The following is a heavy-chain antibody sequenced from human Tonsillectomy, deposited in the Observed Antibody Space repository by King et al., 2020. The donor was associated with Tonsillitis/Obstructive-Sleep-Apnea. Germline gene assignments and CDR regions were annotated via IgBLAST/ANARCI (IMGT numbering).Heavy chain of an antibody. CDR2: IYYSGST. CDR1: GGSISSSSYY. Sequence: PLQESGPGLVKPSENLSLTCTVSGGSISSSSYYWGWIRQPPGKGLEWIGSIYYSGSTYYNPSLKSRVTISVDTSKNQFSLKLSSVTAADTAVYYCARDHIVVSDWDLDIWGQGTMVTVSS. J-gene: IGHJ3*02. V-gene: IGHV4-39*02. D-gene: IGHD2-21*01. CDR3: ARDHIVVSDWDLDI.